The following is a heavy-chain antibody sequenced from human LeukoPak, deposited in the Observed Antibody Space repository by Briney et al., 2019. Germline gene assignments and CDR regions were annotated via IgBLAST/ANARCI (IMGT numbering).Heavy chain of an antibody. V-gene: IGHV4-34*01. J-gene: IGHJ4*02. Sequence: SETLSLTCAVYGGSFSGCYWSWIRQPPGKGLEWIGEINHSGSTNYNPSLKSRVTISVDTSKNQFSLKLSSVTAADTAVYYCARFGSGWHYFDYWGQGTLVTVSS. CDR2: INHSGST. CDR1: GGSFSGCY. CDR3: ARFGSGWHYFDY. D-gene: IGHD6-19*01.